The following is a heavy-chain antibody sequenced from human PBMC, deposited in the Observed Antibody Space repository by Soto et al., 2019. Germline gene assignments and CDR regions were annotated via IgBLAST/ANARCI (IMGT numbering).Heavy chain of an antibody. J-gene: IGHJ4*02. CDR2: IIPVLGIP. CDR1: GGTLSSDS. D-gene: IGHD6-6*01. CDR3: ARVVDFYFDD. V-gene: IGHV1-69*02. Sequence: QVQLVQSGAELKKPGSSVKVSCMSSGGTLSSDSFSWVRQAPGQGLEWMGRIIPVLGIPNYAQKFQGRLPMSADRSTTTGYIELSSLTSEDTAGYYCARVVDFYFDDWGQGTMVTVS.